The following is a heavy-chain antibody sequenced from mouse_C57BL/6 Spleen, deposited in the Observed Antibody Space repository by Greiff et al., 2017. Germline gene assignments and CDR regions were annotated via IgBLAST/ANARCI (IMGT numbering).Heavy chain of an antibody. CDR3: ARSGGDYFDY. D-gene: IGHD3-1*01. CDR1: GYSFTGYY. CDR2: INPSTGGT. J-gene: IGHJ2*01. Sequence: EVHLVESGPELVKPGASVKISCKASGYSFTGYYMNWVKQSPEKSLEWIGEINPSTGGTTYNQKFKAKATLTVDKSSSTAYMQLKSLTSEDSAVYYCARSGGDYFDYWGQGTTLTVSS. V-gene: IGHV1-42*01.